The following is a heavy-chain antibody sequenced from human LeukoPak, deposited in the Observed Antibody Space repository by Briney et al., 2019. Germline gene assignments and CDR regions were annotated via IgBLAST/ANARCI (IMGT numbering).Heavy chain of an antibody. CDR3: ARAVRKSYDFWSGPLYYFDY. D-gene: IGHD3-3*01. CDR2: MNPNSGNT. CDR1: GYTFASYD. Sequence: ASVKVSCKASGYTFASYDINWVRQATGQGLEWMGWMNPNSGNTGYAQKFQGRVTMTRNTSISTAYMELSSLRSEDTAVYYCARAVRKSYDFWSGPLYYFDYWGQGTLVTVSS. V-gene: IGHV1-8*01. J-gene: IGHJ4*02.